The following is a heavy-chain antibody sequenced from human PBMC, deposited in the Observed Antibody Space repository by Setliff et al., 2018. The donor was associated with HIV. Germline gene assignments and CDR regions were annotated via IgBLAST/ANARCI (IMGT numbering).Heavy chain of an antibody. CDR2: INPNSGGT. CDR3: ASARIPTGGMSTSFDY. CDR1: GSTFTGYY. J-gene: IGHJ4*02. D-gene: IGHD2-15*01. Sequence: ASVKVSCKASGSTFTGYYMHWVRQAPGQGLEWMGRINPNSGGTNYAQKFQGRVTMTRDTSISTAYMELSRLRSDDTAVYYCASARIPTGGMSTSFDYWGQGTPVTVSS. V-gene: IGHV1-2*06.